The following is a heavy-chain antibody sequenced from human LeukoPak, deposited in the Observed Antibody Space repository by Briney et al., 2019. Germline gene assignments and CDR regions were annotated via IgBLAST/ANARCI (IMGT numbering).Heavy chain of an antibody. V-gene: IGHV4-4*02. D-gene: IGHD3-16*01. CDR2: IYHSGST. Sequence: PSGTLSLTCAVSGGSISSSNWWSWVRQPPGKGLEWIGEIYHSGSTNYNPSLKSRVTISVDKSKNQFSLKLSSVTAADTAVYYCARDRRILVGGDTPHDAFDIWGQGTMVIVSS. J-gene: IGHJ3*02. CDR3: ARDRRILVGGDTPHDAFDI. CDR1: GGSISSSNW.